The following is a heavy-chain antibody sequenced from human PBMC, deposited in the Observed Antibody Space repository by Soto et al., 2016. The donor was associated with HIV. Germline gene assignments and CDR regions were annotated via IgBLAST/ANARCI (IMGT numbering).Heavy chain of an antibody. CDR1: GGSISSYY. J-gene: IGHJ5*02. D-gene: IGHD2-15*01. CDR3: ARDRGGGRTNWFRP. Sequence: QVQLQESGPGLVKPSETLSLTCTVSGGSISSYYWSWIRQPPGKGLEWIGYIYYSGSTNYNPSLKSRVTISVDTSKNQFSLKLSSVTAADTAVYYCARDRGGGRTNWFRPLGPGNP. CDR2: IYYSGST. V-gene: IGHV4-59*01.